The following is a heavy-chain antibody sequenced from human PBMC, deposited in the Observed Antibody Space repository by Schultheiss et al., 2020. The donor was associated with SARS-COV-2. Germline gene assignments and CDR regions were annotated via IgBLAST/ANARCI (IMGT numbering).Heavy chain of an antibody. J-gene: IGHJ4*02. D-gene: IGHD2-2*01. CDR3: ARGLRGVVVVAAARIPLDY. CDR2: ISYDGSNK. Sequence: GESLKISCAASGFTFSSYAMHWVRQAPGKGLEWVAVISYDGSNKYYADSVKGRFTISRDNSKNTLYLQMNSLRAEDTAVYYCARGLRGVVVVAAARIPLDYWGQGTLVTVSS. V-gene: IGHV3-30*04. CDR1: GFTFSSYA.